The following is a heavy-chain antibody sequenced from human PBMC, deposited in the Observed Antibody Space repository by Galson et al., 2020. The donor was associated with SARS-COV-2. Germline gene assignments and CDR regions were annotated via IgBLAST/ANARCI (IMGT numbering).Heavy chain of an antibody. Sequence: GGSLRLSCAASGFTFSSYSMNWVRQAPGKGLEWVSYISGNTGTRYYADSVKGRFTISRDNARTSLYLQMNSLRDEDTAVYYCARDMVQARDYYYGMDVWGQGTTVIVSS. CDR1: GFTFSSYS. D-gene: IGHD2-8*01. CDR2: ISGNTGTR. V-gene: IGHV3-48*02. CDR3: ARDMVQARDYYYGMDV. J-gene: IGHJ6*02.